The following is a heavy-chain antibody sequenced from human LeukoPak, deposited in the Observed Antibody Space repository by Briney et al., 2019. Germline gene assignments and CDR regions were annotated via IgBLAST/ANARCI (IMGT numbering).Heavy chain of an antibody. D-gene: IGHD3-22*01. J-gene: IGHJ4*02. Sequence: SVKVSCKASGGTFSSYAISLVRQAPGQGLEWMGGIIPIFGTANYAQKFQGRVTITTDESTSTAYMELSSLRSEDTAVYYCARDYYDSSGYSGYWGQGTLVTVSS. V-gene: IGHV1-69*05. CDR2: IIPIFGTA. CDR1: GGTFSSYA. CDR3: ARDYYDSSGYSGY.